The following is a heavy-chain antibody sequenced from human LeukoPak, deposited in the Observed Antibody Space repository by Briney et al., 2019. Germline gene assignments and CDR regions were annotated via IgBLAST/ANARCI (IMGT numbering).Heavy chain of an antibody. J-gene: IGHJ4*02. CDR1: GGSISSYY. CDR3: ARAVTGTSLVDF. D-gene: IGHD6-19*01. V-gene: IGHV4-59*08. CDR2: ISYTGST. Sequence: PSETLSLTCTVSGGSISSYYWSWIRRAPGEGLEWIGYISYTGSTSYNPSLRSRVTISLNTPENQFSLRLTSVTAADTAVYYCARAVTGTSLVDFWGQGTLVAVSS.